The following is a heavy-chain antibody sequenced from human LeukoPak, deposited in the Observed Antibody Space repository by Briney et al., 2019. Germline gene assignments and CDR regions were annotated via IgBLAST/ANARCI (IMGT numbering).Heavy chain of an antibody. CDR3: VRSYCTSRNCYGWFDP. CDR1: GFIINSYW. J-gene: IGHJ5*02. V-gene: IGHV3-74*01. CDR2: ISGDGSRT. Sequence: PGGSLRLSCAASGFIINSYWMHWVRQAPGKGLVWVSRISGDGSRTNYADSVQGRFTISRDNARNTLHLQMNSLRVEDTAVYYCVRSYCTSRNCYGWFDPWGQGTLVTVSS. D-gene: IGHD2-2*01.